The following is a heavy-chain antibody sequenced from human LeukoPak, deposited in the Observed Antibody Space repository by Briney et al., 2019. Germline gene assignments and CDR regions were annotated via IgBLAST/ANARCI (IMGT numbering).Heavy chain of an antibody. CDR3: ARQKYMEWLHDAFDI. J-gene: IGHJ3*02. Sequence: SETLSLTCTVSGGSISSSSYYWGWIRQPPGKGLEWIGSIYHSGSTYYNPSLKSRVTISVDTSKNQFSLKLSSVTAADTAVYYCARQKYMEWLHDAFDIWGQGTMVTVSS. V-gene: IGHV4-39*01. D-gene: IGHD3-3*01. CDR2: IYHSGST. CDR1: GGSISSSSYY.